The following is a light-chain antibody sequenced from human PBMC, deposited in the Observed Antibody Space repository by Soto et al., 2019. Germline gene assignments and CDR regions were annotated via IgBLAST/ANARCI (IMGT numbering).Light chain of an antibody. CDR2: DAS. J-gene: IGKJ4*01. CDR3: QQYNRWPLT. CDR1: QSVSSK. Sequence: EIVMAESPATLSLSPGQRATLSCRASQSVSSKLAWYQQKPGQTPRLLIYDASTRATGISSSFSGSGSGTEFTLTISSLQSEDFEVYYCQQYNRWPLTFGGGTKVDI. V-gene: IGKV3-15*01.